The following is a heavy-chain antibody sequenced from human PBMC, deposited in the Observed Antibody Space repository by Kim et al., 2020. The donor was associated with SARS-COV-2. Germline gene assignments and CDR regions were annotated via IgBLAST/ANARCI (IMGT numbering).Heavy chain of an antibody. V-gene: IGHV4-39*01. CDR1: GGSISSSSYY. D-gene: IGHD3-22*01. CDR2: IYYSGST. J-gene: IGHJ4*02. Sequence: SETLSLTCTVSGGSISSSSYYWGWIRQPPGKGLEWIVSIYYSGSTYYNPSLKSRVTISVDTSKNQFSLKLSSVTAADTAVYYCARPGLGDYYDSSGYYFDYWGQVTLVTVST. CDR3: ARPGLGDYYDSSGYYFDY.